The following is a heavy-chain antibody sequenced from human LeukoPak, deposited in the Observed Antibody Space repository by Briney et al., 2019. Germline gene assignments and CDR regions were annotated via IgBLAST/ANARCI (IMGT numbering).Heavy chain of an antibody. CDR2: IGTRSNPI. D-gene: IGHD1-26*01. Sequence: GGSLRLSCAASGFSFSDFYMSWIRQAPGMGLEWIAYIGTRSNPIYYADSVKGRVTISRDDAKDSLYLQMNSLRYEDTAVYFCAREARGSGRDFDYWGQGILVTVSS. V-gene: IGHV3-11*01. CDR3: AREARGSGRDFDY. CDR1: GFSFSDFY. J-gene: IGHJ4*02.